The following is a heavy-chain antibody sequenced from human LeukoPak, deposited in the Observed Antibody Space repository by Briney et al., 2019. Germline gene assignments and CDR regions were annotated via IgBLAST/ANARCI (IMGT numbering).Heavy chain of an antibody. D-gene: IGHD2-2*01. CDR1: GFTFSDFW. CDR3: ARGVGCSSTSCYYSDY. V-gene: IGHV3-7*01. J-gene: IGHJ4*02. CDR2: IKQDGSEK. Sequence: GGSLRLSCAGSGFTFSDFWMTWVRQTPGKGLEWVANIKQDGSEKYYVDSVKGRFTISRDNAKNSLYLQMNSLRVEDTAVYYCARGVGCSSTSCYYSDYWGQGTLVIVSS.